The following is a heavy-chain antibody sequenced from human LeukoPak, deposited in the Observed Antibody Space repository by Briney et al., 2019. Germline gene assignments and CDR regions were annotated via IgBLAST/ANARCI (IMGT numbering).Heavy chain of an antibody. CDR2: IVVGSGNT. D-gene: IGHD3-10*01. CDR3: ARGPTGRITMVRGARNSDYYYMDV. Sequence: SVKVSCKASGFTFTSSAMQWVRQARGQRLEWIGWIVVGSGNTNYAQKFQERVTITRDMSTSTAYMELSSLRSEDTAVYYCARGPTGRITMVRGARNSDYYYMDVWGKGTTVTISS. CDR1: GFTFTSSA. J-gene: IGHJ6*03. V-gene: IGHV1-58*02.